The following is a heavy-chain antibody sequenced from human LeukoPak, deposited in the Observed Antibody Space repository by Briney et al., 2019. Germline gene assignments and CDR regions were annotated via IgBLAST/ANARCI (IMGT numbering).Heavy chain of an antibody. CDR1: GFTFSSNW. J-gene: IGHJ4*02. Sequence: GSLRLSCAASGFTFSSNWMHWVRQAPGKGLVWVSRSNEDGSTTNYADSVEGRFTISRDNAKNTLYLQMNSLTAEDTAVYYCVRDLGGRSGHWGQGTLVTVSS. CDR3: VRDLGGRSGH. CDR2: SNEDGSTT. D-gene: IGHD1-26*01. V-gene: IGHV3-74*01.